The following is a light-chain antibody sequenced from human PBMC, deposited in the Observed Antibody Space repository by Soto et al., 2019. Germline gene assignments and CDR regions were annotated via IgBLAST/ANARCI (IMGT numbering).Light chain of an antibody. CDR3: CSYAGGTSVV. CDR1: SSDVGRYNL. V-gene: IGLV2-23*01. J-gene: IGLJ2*01. Sequence: QSALTQPASVSGSPGQSITISCTGSSSDVGRYNLVSWYQQHPGKAPKLIIYEDIERPSGVCNRFSGSKSGNTASLTISGLQTEDEVDYYCCSYAGGTSVVFGGGTKLTVL. CDR2: EDI.